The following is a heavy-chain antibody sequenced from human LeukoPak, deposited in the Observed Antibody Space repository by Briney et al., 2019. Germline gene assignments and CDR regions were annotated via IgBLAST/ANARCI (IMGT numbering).Heavy chain of an antibody. J-gene: IGHJ2*01. CDR2: IYSGGDT. D-gene: IGHD4-23*01. CDR1: GFTVSSNY. CDR3: TRVASRYWYFDL. Sequence: PGGSLRLSCAASGFTVSSNYMSWVRQASGKGLEWVSVIYSGGDTYYADSVKDRFTISRHNSRNTLYLQMNSLRIEDTAVYYCTRVASRYWYFDLWGRGTLVTVSS. V-gene: IGHV3-53*04.